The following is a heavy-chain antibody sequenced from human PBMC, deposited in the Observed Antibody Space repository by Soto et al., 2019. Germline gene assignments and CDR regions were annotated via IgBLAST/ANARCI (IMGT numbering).Heavy chain of an antibody. CDR1: GDSVSSISAA. J-gene: IGHJ6*03. CDR2: TYYRSKWYN. Sequence: SETLSLTCAISGDSVSSISAAWNWIRQSPSRGLEWLGRTYYRSKWYNDYAVSVKSRITINPDTSKNQFSLQLNSVTPEDTAAYYCARGLSSGHFYYYYMDVWGKGTTVTVSS. V-gene: IGHV6-1*01. D-gene: IGHD6-6*01. CDR3: ARGLSSGHFYYYYMDV.